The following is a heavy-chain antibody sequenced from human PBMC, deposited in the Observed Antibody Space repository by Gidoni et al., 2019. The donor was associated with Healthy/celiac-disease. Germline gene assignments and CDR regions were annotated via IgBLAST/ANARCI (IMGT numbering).Heavy chain of an antibody. CDR1: GCTFSSYA. CDR3: AKTAGLGESPYYFDY. CDR2: ISGSGGST. D-gene: IGHD3-10*01. Sequence: EVQLLESGGGLVQPGGSLRLSCAASGCTFSSYAMSWVREDPGKGLEWVSAISGSGGSTYYADSVKGRFTISRDNSKNTLYLQMNSLRAEDTAVYYCAKTAGLGESPYYFDYWGQGTLVTVSS. V-gene: IGHV3-23*01. J-gene: IGHJ4*02.